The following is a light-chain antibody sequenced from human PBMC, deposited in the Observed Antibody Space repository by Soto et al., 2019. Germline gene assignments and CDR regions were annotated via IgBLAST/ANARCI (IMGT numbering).Light chain of an antibody. V-gene: IGLV3-1*01. CDR1: KLGDKY. J-gene: IGLJ1*01. CDR3: QAWDNSTGV. CDR2: QDS. Sequence: SYELTQPPSVSVSPGQTASITCSGDKLGDKYVSWYQQKPGQSPVLVIYQDSKWPSGIPERFFGSNSGNTATLTISGTQPMDEADYYCQAWDNSTGVFGTGTKVTVL.